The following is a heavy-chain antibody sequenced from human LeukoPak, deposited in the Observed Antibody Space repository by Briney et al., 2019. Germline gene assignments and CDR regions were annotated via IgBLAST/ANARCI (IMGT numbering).Heavy chain of an antibody. J-gene: IGHJ4*02. Sequence: ASVKVSCKASGYTFTNYGISWVRQAPGQGLEWMGWISAYNSDTNYAQKLQGRVTMTTDTSTSTAYMELRSLRSDDTAVFYCARVRDYYYDTTTYYYFDYWGQGTLVTVSS. CDR2: ISAYNSDT. D-gene: IGHD3-22*01. CDR3: ARVRDYYYDTTTYYYFDY. V-gene: IGHV1-18*01. CDR1: GYTFTNYG.